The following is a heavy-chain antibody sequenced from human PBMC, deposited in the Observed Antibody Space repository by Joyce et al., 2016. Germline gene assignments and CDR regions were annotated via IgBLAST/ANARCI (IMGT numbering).Heavy chain of an antibody. J-gene: IGHJ3*01. V-gene: IGHV1-69*01. CDR3: VRRPRNANIFHALRGENFDF. D-gene: IGHD2/OR15-2a*01. CDR2: IIPVFRSP. CDR1: GSTFNIYS. Sequence: QVHLVQSGTEVKKPGSSVKVSCTTSGSTFNIYSFSWVRQAPERGLEWMGGIIPVFRSPTYAQEFRGRLTIVADESTTTVYMELRSLRSEDTAVYYCVRRPRNANIFHALRGENFDFWGQGTEVIVSS.